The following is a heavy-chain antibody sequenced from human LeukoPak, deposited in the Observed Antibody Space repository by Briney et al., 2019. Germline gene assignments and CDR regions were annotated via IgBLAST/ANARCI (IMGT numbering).Heavy chain of an antibody. CDR2: IRGSGGST. V-gene: IGHV3-23*01. CDR1: GFTFSSYA. D-gene: IGHD3-3*01. CDR3: AKVPVFSLTISEVVTDDAFDI. J-gene: IGHJ3*02. Sequence: PGGSLRLSCAASGFTFSSYAMSWVRQAPGKGREWVSAIRGSGGSTYYADSVEGRFTISRDNSKNTLYLQMNSLRAEDTAVYYCAKVPVFSLTISEVVTDDAFDIWGQGTIVTVSS.